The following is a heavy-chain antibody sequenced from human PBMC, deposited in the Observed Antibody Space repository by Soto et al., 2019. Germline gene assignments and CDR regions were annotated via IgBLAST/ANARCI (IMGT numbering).Heavy chain of an antibody. CDR3: GRVYYYDSSGYYLHSGMDV. CDR1: GGSFSGYY. J-gene: IGHJ6*02. V-gene: IGHV4-34*01. CDR2: INHSGST. D-gene: IGHD3-22*01. Sequence: SETLSLTCAVYGGSFSGYYWSWIRQPPGKGLEWIGEINHSGSTNYNPSLKSRVTIPVDTSKNQFSLKLSSVTAADTAVYYCGRVYYYDSSGYYLHSGMDVWGQGTTVTVSS.